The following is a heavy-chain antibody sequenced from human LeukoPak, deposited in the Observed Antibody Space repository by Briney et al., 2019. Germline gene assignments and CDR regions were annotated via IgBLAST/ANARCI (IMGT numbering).Heavy chain of an antibody. CDR1: GGSISSSSYY. J-gene: IGHJ3*02. D-gene: IGHD6-6*01. Sequence: SETLSLTCTVSGGSISSSSYYWGWIRQPPGKGLEWIGSIYYSGSTYYNPSLKSRVTISVDTSKNQFSLKLSSVTAADTAVYYCASLRDRPPPRQYAFDIWGQGTMVTVSS. CDR3: ASLRDRPPPRQYAFDI. V-gene: IGHV4-39*01. CDR2: IYYSGST.